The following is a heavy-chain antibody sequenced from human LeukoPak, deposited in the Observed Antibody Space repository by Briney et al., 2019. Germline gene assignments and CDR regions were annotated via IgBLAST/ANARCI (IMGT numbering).Heavy chain of an antibody. CDR1: GYTFINHY. V-gene: IGHV1-46*01. J-gene: IGHJ5*02. D-gene: IGHD3-9*01. Sequence: ASVKISCKPSGYTFINHYIHWVRQAPGQGLEWMGVIRPTDGSTSYAQNFQGRLSMTSDTSTSTAYRELSRLRSEDTAIYYCTRTINSGFDPWGQGTPVSASS. CDR3: TRTINSGFDP. CDR2: IRPTDGST.